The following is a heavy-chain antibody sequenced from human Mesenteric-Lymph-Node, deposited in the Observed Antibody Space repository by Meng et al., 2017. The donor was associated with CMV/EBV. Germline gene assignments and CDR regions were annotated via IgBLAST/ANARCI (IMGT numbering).Heavy chain of an antibody. CDR2: IYSSGNT. V-gene: IGHV4-61*01. CDR1: GASVSSGTYY. CDR3: AGVDPSMIGALTFDY. D-gene: IGHD2/OR15-2a*01. Sequence: SETLSLTCAVSGASVSSGTYYWDWIRQPPGKGLEWIGSIYSSGNTNYSPSLKSRVTISVDTSKNQFSLKLSSVTAADTAVYYCAGVDPSMIGALTFDYWGRGALVTVSS. J-gene: IGHJ4*02.